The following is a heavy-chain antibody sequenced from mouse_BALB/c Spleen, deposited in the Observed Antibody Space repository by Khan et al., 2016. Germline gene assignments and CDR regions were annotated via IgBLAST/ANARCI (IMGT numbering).Heavy chain of an antibody. CDR1: GFTFSDYY. D-gene: IGHD1-1*01. J-gene: IGHJ1*01. CDR2: ISDGGTYI. V-gene: IGHV5-4*02. CDR3: ARAGNTYSYWYFDV. Sequence: EVELVESGGALVKPGGSLKLSCAASGFTFSDYYMYWVRQTPERRLEWVATISDGGTYISYPDSVKERFTISRDNAKNSLYLQMSSLKSEDTALYYCARAGNTYSYWYFDVWGAGTTVTVSS.